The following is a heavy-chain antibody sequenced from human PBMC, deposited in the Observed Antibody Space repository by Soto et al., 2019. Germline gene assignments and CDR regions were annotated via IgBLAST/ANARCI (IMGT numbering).Heavy chain of an antibody. CDR2: ITDSGGTT. V-gene: IGHV3-23*01. CDR1: GFTFSSYA. J-gene: IGHJ4*02. CDR3: APGADRTKVRLG. Sequence: GGSLRLSRAASGFTFSSYAMSWVRQAPGKGLEWVSTITDSGGTTYYADSVKGRFTISRDNSKNTQYLQMNSLRAEDTAVYYCAPGADRTKVRLGWGQGTLVTVSS. D-gene: IGHD1-7*01.